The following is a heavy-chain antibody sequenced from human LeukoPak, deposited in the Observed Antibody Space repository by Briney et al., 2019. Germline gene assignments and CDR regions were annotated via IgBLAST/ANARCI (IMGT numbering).Heavy chain of an antibody. CDR1: GFTVSSSY. CDR2: IFSGGAT. D-gene: IGHD4-11*01. V-gene: IGHV3-53*01. Sequence: GGSLRLSCAASGFTVSSSYMSWVRQAPGKGLEWVSVIFSGGATYYADSVKGRFTVSRDSSKNTLYLHMNSLRAEDTAVYYCAREGLTTLIEYYYYYMDVWGSGTTVTVSS. J-gene: IGHJ6*03. CDR3: AREGLTTLIEYYYYYMDV.